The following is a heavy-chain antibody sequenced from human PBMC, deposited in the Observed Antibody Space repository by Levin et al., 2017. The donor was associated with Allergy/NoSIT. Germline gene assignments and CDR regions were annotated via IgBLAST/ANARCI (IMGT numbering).Heavy chain of an antibody. Sequence: LSLTCAASAFTFDDSAMHWVRQAPGKGPEWVAGISWNGGSVGYADSVRGRSTISRDNAKNSLYLQMNSLRIEDTALYYCAKDISQSRGDAFDIWGQGTMVVVSS. J-gene: IGHJ3*02. CDR1: AFTFDDSA. CDR2: ISWNGGSV. V-gene: IGHV3-9*01. CDR3: AKDISQSRGDAFDI.